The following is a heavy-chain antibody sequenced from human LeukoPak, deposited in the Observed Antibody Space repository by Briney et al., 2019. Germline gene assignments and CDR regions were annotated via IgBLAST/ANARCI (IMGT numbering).Heavy chain of an antibody. CDR2: ISGSGGST. J-gene: IGHJ4*02. CDR1: GFTFSGYA. D-gene: IGHD3-10*01. Sequence: GGSLRLSCAASGFTFSGYAMSWVRQAPGKGLEWVSAISGSGGSTYYANSVKGRFTISRDNSKNTLYLQMNSLRAEDTAVYYCAKRSLLWFGEYPYYWGQGTLVTVSS. V-gene: IGHV3-23*01. CDR3: AKRSLLWFGEYPYY.